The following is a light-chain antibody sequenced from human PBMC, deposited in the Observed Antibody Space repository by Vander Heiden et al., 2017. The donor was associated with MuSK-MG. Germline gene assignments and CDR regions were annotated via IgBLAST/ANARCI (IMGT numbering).Light chain of an antibody. Sequence: EIVLTQSPGTLSLSPGERATLCCRASQSVSSSYLAWYQQKPGQAPRLLIYGASSRATGIPDRFSGSGSGTDFTLTISRLEPEDFAVYYCQQDGSSPRTFGQGTKLEIK. V-gene: IGKV3-20*01. CDR2: GAS. J-gene: IGKJ2*01. CDR1: QSVSSSY. CDR3: QQDGSSPRT.